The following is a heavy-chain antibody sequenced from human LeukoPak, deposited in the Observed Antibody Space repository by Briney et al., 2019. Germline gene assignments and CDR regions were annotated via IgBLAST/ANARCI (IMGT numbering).Heavy chain of an antibody. J-gene: IGHJ4*02. D-gene: IGHD4-17*01. Sequence: GASVRVSCKASGYTFTSYDINWVRQATGQGREWRGWMNPNSGNTGYAQKFQGRVTMTRNTTISTAYMELSSLRSEDTAVYYCAGAGYGDYAVDYWGQGTLVTVSS. CDR2: MNPNSGNT. CDR1: GYTFTSYD. V-gene: IGHV1-8*01. CDR3: AGAGYGDYAVDY.